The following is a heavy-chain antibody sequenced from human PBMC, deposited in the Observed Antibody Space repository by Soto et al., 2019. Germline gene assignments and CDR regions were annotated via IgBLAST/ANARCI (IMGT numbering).Heavy chain of an antibody. J-gene: IGHJ3*02. CDR2: ISGSGGST. Sequence: GGSLRLSCAASGFTFSSYAMNWVRQAPGKGLEWVSAISGSGGSTYYANSVKGRFTISRDNSKNTLYLQMNSLRAEDTAVYYCAKDRGSGVGAFDIWGQGTMVTVSS. CDR1: GFTFSSYA. V-gene: IGHV3-23*01. CDR3: AKDRGSGVGAFDI. D-gene: IGHD3-10*01.